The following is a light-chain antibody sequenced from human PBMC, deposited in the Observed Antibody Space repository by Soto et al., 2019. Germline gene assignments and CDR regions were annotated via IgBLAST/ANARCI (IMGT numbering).Light chain of an antibody. CDR3: QSSDSSLSGSVV. J-gene: IGLJ2*01. CDR1: SYNIGAGYD. CDR2: DDT. Sequence: QSVLTQPPSVSGAPGQRFTISCAGSSYNIGAGYDVNWYQQFPGTAPKLLIYDDTNRPSGVPDRFSGSKSATSASLAITGLQAEDEANYYCQSSDSSLSGSVVFGGGTKVTVL. V-gene: IGLV1-40*01.